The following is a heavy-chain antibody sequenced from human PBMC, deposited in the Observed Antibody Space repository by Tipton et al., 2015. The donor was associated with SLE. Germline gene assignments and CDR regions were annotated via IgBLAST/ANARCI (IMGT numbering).Heavy chain of an antibody. CDR2: ISSSGSTI. Sequence: SLRLSCAASGFTFSRYSMNWVRQAPGKGLEWVSYISSSGSTIYYADSVKGRFTISRANAKNSLYLQVNSLRAEDTAVYYCARTKNSGYCSGASCDDAFDIWGQGTMVTVSS. CDR1: GFTFSRYS. CDR3: ARTKNSGYCSGASCDDAFDI. V-gene: IGHV3-48*01. J-gene: IGHJ3*02. D-gene: IGHD2-15*01.